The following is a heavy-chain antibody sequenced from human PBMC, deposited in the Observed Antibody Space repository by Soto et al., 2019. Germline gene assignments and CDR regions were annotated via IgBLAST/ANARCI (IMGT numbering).Heavy chain of an antibody. CDR3: ARVFFFYENYXFWSGYYSLNYYYGMDV. J-gene: IGHJ6*02. V-gene: IGHV1-18*01. CDR1: GYTFTSYG. CDR2: ISAYNGNT. D-gene: IGHD3-3*01. Sequence: GASVKVSCKASGYTFTSYGISWLRQAPGQGLEWMGWISAYNGNTNYAQKLQGRVTMTTDTSTSTAYMELRSLRSDDTAVYYCARVFFFYENYXFWSGYYSLNYYYGMDVWGQGTTVTVSS.